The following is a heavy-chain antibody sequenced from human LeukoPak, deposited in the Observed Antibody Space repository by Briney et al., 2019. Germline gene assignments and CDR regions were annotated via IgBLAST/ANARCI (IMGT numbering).Heavy chain of an antibody. V-gene: IGHV4-34*01. D-gene: IGHD3-3*02. CDR1: GGSFSGYY. J-gene: IGHJ2*01. Sequence: SETLSLTCAVYGGSFSGYYWSWIRQPPGKGLEWIGEINHSGGTNYNPSLKSRVTMSVDTSKNQFSLKLSSVTAADAAVYYCARDQTSAFGYWHFDLWGRGTLVTVSS. CDR3: ARDQTSAFGYWHFDL. CDR2: INHSGGT.